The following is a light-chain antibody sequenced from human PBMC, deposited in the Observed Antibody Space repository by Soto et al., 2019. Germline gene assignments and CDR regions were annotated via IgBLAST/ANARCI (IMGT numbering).Light chain of an antibody. CDR2: VND. Sequence: QSVLTQPPSVSAAPGQTVSISCSGSSSNIGNNFVSWYQHLPGTAPKLLILVNDKRPSGIPDRFSGSKSDTSATLGIIALQTGDEADYYCATWDTTLSVDVFGTGTKLTVL. CDR1: SSNIGNNF. CDR3: ATWDTTLSVDV. V-gene: IGLV1-51*01. J-gene: IGLJ1*01.